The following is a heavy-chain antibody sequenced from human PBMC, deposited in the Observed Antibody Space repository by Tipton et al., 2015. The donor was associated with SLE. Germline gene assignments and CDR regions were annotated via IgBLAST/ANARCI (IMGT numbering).Heavy chain of an antibody. J-gene: IGHJ4*02. D-gene: IGHD6-19*01. CDR2: IYYSRSF. CDR1: GGSITTSHYY. CDR3: ARGIAVAGFFDY. V-gene: IGHV4-39*01. Sequence: GLVKPSETLSLICTVSGGSITTSHYYWGWIRQPPGKGLEWIGSIYYSRSFYYNPSLEGRVNISVDKSKNQFSLKLSSVTAADTAVYYCARGIAVAGFFDYWGQGTLVTVSS.